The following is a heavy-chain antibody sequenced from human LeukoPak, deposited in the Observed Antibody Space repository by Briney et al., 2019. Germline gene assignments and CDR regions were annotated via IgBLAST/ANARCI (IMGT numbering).Heavy chain of an antibody. J-gene: IGHJ4*02. Sequence: ASVKVSCKASGYTFTGYYTHWVRQAPGQGLEWMGWINPNSGGTNYAQKFQGGVTMTRDTSISTAYMELSRLRSDDTAVYYCARDLLRGDYGDYWGQGTLVTVSS. V-gene: IGHV1-2*02. CDR1: GYTFTGYY. CDR3: ARDLLRGDYGDY. D-gene: IGHD2/OR15-2a*01. CDR2: INPNSGGT.